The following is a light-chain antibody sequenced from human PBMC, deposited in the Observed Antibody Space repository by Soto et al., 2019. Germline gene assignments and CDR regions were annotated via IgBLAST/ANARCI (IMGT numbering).Light chain of an antibody. CDR1: QSVGSN. V-gene: IGKV3-15*01. CDR2: GAS. CDR3: QQYNNWPPDRT. Sequence: EIVMTQSPATLSVSPGEGATLSCRASQSVGSNLAWYQQKPGQAPRLLIYGASTRATGIPARFSGSGSGTEFTLTISSLQSEDFANYFCQQYNNWPPDRTFGQGTKVEIK. J-gene: IGKJ1*01.